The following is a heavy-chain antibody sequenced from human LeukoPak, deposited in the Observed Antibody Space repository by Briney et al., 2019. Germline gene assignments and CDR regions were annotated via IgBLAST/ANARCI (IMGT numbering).Heavy chain of an antibody. V-gene: IGHV4-59*12. Sequence: PSETLSLTRTVSGGSISSYYWSWIRQPPGKGLEWIGYIYYSGSTNYNPSLKSRVTMSVDTSKNQFSLKLSSVTAADTAVYYCARDSSSGWYPEAFDIWGQGTMVTVSS. CDR2: IYYSGST. CDR3: ARDSSSGWYPEAFDI. CDR1: GGSISSYY. J-gene: IGHJ3*02. D-gene: IGHD6-19*01.